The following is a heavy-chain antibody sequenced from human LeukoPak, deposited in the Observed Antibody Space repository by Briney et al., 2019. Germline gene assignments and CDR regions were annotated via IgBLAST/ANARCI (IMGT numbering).Heavy chain of an antibody. CDR3: ARDPAAAAPYYFDY. V-gene: IGHV3-33*01. CDR1: GFTFSSYG. CDR2: IWYDGSNK. J-gene: IGHJ4*02. D-gene: IGHD6-13*01. Sequence: PGGSLRLSCAASGFTFSSYGMHWVRQAPGKGLEWVAVIWYDGSNKYYADSVKGRFTISRDNSKNTLYLQMNSLRAEDTAVYYCARDPAAAAPYYFDYWGQGTLVTVSS.